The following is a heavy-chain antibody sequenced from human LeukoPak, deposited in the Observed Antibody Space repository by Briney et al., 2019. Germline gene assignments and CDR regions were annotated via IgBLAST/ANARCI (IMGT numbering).Heavy chain of an antibody. Sequence: GGSLRLSCAASGFNFNIYEMNWVRQAPGKGLEWVSYISSSVSNTIYYADSVKGRFTISRDNAKNSLYLQMNSLRAEDTAVYYCARGYDILTGPQGEPLDYWGQGTLVTVSS. CDR3: ARGYDILTGPQGEPLDY. CDR1: GFNFNIYE. D-gene: IGHD3-9*01. V-gene: IGHV3-48*03. J-gene: IGHJ4*02. CDR2: ISSSVSNTI.